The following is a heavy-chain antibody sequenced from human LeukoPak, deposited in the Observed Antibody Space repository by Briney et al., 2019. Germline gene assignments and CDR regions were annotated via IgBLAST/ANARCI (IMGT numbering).Heavy chain of an antibody. Sequence: GGSLRLSCAASGFTFSSYGMHWVRQAPGEGLEYVSAISSNGGSTYYADSVKGRFTISRDNSKNTLFLRMGSLRVEDMAVYYCARGLRAYYYYGMDVWGQGTTVTVSS. J-gene: IGHJ6*02. CDR2: ISSNGGST. D-gene: IGHD3-3*01. V-gene: IGHV3-64*02. CDR1: GFTFSSYG. CDR3: ARGLRAYYYYGMDV.